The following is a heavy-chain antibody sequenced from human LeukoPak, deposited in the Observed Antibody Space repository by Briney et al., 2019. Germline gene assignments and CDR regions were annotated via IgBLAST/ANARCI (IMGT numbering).Heavy chain of an antibody. D-gene: IGHD6-6*01. J-gene: IGHJ4*02. CDR3: ARDGHSSSSLIRYYFDY. CDR2: IYYSGST. Sequence: SETLSLTCTVSGGSISSYYWSWIRQPPGKGLEWIGYIYYSGSTNYNPSLKSRVTMSVDTSKNQFSLKLSSVTAADTAVYYCARDGHSSSSLIRYYFDYWGQGTLVTVSS. V-gene: IGHV4-59*12. CDR1: GGSISSYY.